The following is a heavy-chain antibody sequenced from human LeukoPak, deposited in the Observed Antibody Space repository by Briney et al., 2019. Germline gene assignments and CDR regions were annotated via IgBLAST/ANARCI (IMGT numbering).Heavy chain of an antibody. D-gene: IGHD4-17*01. CDR1: GFTFSNYW. Sequence: GGSLRLSCAGSGFTFSNYWMSWVRQAPGKGLEWVANIKQDGSEKYYVDSVKGRFTISRDNARNSLYLQVNSLRPDGTAVYYCARAYDYGDYCYFDYWGQGTLVTVSS. CDR2: IKQDGSEK. V-gene: IGHV3-7*01. CDR3: ARAYDYGDYCYFDY. J-gene: IGHJ4*02.